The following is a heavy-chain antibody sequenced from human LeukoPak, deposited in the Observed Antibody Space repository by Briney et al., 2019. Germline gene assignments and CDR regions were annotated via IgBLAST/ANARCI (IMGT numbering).Heavy chain of an antibody. CDR3: ARDSYNWNVDAFDP. V-gene: IGHV4-4*07. CDR2: IYTSGST. J-gene: IGHJ5*02. Sequence: PSETLSLTCTVSGGSISSYYWSWIRQPAGKGLEWIGRIYTSGSTNYNPSLKSRVTMSVDTSKNQFSLKLSSVTAADTALYYCARDSYNWNVDAFDPWGQGTLVTVSS. CDR1: GGSISSYY. D-gene: IGHD1-20*01.